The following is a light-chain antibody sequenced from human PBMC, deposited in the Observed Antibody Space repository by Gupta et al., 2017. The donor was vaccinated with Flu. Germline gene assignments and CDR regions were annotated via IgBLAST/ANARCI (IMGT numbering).Light chain of an antibody. V-gene: IGLV2-14*01. J-gene: IGLJ1*01. CDR2: EVN. CDR1: SSDVGGYNY. CDR3: SSYTSSVTQL. Sequence: QSALTPHASVSGSPGQPITISCTGCSSDVGGYNYVSWYQQLPGKAPKLIIYEVNYRPSRDYNRFSRSKSGNTASLTISGLRGEDEADYYCSSYTSSVTQLFGTGTSVTVL.